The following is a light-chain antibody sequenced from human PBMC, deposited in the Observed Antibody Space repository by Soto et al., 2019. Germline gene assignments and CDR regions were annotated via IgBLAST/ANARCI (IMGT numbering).Light chain of an antibody. V-gene: IGKV1-27*01. J-gene: IGKJ4*01. Sequence: DIQMTQSPSSLSASVGDTVTITCRASQGVANHLAWSQQKPGGVPELLISAASTLQSGVPSRVSGSGSKKDFTLTITSLQPADVATYYCQEYDSVRLTFGGGTKVEVK. CDR2: AAS. CDR1: QGVANH. CDR3: QEYDSVRLT.